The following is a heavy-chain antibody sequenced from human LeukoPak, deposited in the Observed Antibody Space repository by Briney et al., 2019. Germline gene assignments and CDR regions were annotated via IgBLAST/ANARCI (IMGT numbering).Heavy chain of an antibody. J-gene: IGHJ4*02. CDR3: ARGRLLRYFDWYPYYFDY. CDR2: IYYSGST. V-gene: IGHV4-39*07. D-gene: IGHD3-9*01. Sequence: KPSETLSLTCTVSGGSISSSSYYWGWIRQPPGKGLEWIGSIYYSGSTYYNPSLKSRVTISVDTSKNQFSLKLSSVTAADTAVYYCARGRLLRYFDWYPYYFDYWGQGTLVTVSS. CDR1: GGSISSSSYY.